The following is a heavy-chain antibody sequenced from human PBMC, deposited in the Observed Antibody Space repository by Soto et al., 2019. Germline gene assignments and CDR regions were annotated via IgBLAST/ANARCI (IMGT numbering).Heavy chain of an antibody. CDR1: GFTFSSYG. D-gene: IGHD3-22*01. J-gene: IGHJ6*02. Sequence: GGSLRLSCAASGFTFSSYGMHWVRQAPGKGLEWVAVISYDGSNKYYADSVKGRFTISRDNSKNTLYLQMNSLRAEDTAVYCCAKDQGGDSSGYYYYYGMDVWGQGTTVTVSS. V-gene: IGHV3-30*18. CDR3: AKDQGGDSSGYYYYYGMDV. CDR2: ISYDGSNK.